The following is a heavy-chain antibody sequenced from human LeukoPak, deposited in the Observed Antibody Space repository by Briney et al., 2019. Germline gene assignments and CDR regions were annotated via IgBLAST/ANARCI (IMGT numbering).Heavy chain of an antibody. Sequence: GRSLRLSCAASGFAFSNYAMYWVRQAPGKGLEWVAGIWYDGSKKYYVDSMKGRFTISRDNSRNTVYLQMDSLRAEDTAAYYCAKDRNRGYSYGFDYWGQGTLVTVSS. CDR2: IWYDGSKK. V-gene: IGHV3-33*03. J-gene: IGHJ4*02. CDR3: AKDRNRGYSYGFDY. CDR1: GFAFSNYA. D-gene: IGHD5-12*01.